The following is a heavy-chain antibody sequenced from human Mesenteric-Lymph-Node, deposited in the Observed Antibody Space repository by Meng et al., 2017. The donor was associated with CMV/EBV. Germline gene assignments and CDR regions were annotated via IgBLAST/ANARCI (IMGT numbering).Heavy chain of an antibody. CDR2: ISWNSGSI. D-gene: IGHD6-19*01. Sequence: GGSLRLSCEASGFTLVAYAMHWVRQAPGKGLEWVSGISWNSGSIGYADSVKGRFTICRDNAKNSLYLQMNSLRAEDTALYYWAKDFGSRYSSGAYYFDYWGQGTLVTVSS. CDR3: AKDFGSRYSSGAYYFDY. CDR1: GFTLVAYA. V-gene: IGHV3-9*01. J-gene: IGHJ4*02.